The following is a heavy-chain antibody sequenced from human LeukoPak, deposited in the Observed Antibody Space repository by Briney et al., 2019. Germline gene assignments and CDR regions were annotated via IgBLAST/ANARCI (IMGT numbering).Heavy chain of an antibody. CDR1: GYTFTNYA. CDR2: ISGYNGNT. D-gene: IGHD3-16*01. V-gene: IGHV1-18*01. Sequence: ASVKVSCKASGYTFTNYAVSWVRQAPGQGLEWMGWISGYNGNTNYAQKLQGRVTMTTDTSTRTASMELRSLRSDDTAVYYCARSIIDSYPYYMDVWGKGNTVTVSS. CDR3: ARSIIDSYPYYMDV. J-gene: IGHJ6*03.